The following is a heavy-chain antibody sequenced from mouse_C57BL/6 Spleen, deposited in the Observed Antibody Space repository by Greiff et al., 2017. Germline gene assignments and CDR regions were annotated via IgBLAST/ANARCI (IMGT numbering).Heavy chain of an antibody. CDR3: ARPPKLAYAMDY. V-gene: IGHV5-17*01. CDR1: GFTFSDYG. D-gene: IGHD1-3*01. CDR2: ISSGSSTN. J-gene: IGHJ4*01. Sequence: EVMLVESGGGLVKPGGSLKLSCAASGFTFSDYGMHWVRQAPEKGLEWVAYISSGSSTNYYADTVKGRFTISRDNAKNTLFLQMTSLRSEDTAMYYCARPPKLAYAMDYWGQGTSVTVSS.